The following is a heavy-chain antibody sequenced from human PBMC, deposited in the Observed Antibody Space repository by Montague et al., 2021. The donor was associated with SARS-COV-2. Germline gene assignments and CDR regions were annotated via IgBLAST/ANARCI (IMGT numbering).Heavy chain of an antibody. D-gene: IGHD3-9*01. Sequence: TLSLTCTVSGGSISSGGYYWSWIRQHPGKGLEWIGYIYYSGNTYYNPSLKSRVTISVDTSKNQFSLKLSSVTAADTAVYYCARAQLDFDWLSMPSSHWFDPWGQGPLVTVSS. V-gene: IGHV4-31*03. CDR1: GGSISSGGYY. CDR3: ARAQLDFDWLSMPSSHWFDP. CDR2: IYYSGNT. J-gene: IGHJ5*02.